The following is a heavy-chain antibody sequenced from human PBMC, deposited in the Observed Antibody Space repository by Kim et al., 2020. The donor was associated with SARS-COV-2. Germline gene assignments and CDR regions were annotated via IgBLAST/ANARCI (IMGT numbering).Heavy chain of an antibody. D-gene: IGHD3-16*01. CDR3: ARDSPGGIDY. Sequence: NIYYAESVKGRFTISRDNSKNTLYLQMTSLGREDTAIYFCARDSPGGIDYWGQGALVTVSS. V-gene: IGHV3-30-3*01. J-gene: IGHJ4*02. CDR2: NI.